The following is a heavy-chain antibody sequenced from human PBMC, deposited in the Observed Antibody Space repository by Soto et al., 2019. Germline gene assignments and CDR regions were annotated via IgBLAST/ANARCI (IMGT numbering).Heavy chain of an antibody. V-gene: IGHV4-39*01. CDR2: AFYSGIT. J-gene: IGHJ4*02. Sequence: SETLSLTCSVSGGSIRSSSYYWGWIRQPPGKGLEWIGSAFYSGITYHNPSLKSRVTISVDTSKNQFSLKLTSVTAADTAVYFCARPSYHDSSGPFDFWGQGILVT. CDR1: GGSIRSSSYY. D-gene: IGHD3-22*01. CDR3: ARPSYHDSSGPFDF.